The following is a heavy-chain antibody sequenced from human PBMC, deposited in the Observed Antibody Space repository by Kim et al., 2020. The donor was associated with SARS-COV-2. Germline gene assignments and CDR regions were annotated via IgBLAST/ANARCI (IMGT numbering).Heavy chain of an antibody. Sequence: GGSLRLSCAASGFTFDDYAMHWVRQAPGKGLEWVSGISWNSGSIGYADSVKGRFTISRDNAKNSLYLQMNSLRAEDTALYYCAKDKWYCGGDGTTTITYYFDYWGQGTLVTVSS. CDR1: GFTFDDYA. V-gene: IGHV3-9*01. D-gene: IGHD2-21*02. CDR3: AKDKWYCGGDGTTTITYYFDY. J-gene: IGHJ4*02. CDR2: ISWNSGSI.